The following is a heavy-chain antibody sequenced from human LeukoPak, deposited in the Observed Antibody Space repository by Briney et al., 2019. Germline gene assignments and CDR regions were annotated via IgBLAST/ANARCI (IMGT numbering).Heavy chain of an antibody. CDR2: ISSSSSYI. CDR1: GFTFSSYS. J-gene: IGHJ5*02. CDR3: ARDHLNWFDP. V-gene: IGHV3-21*01. Sequence: GGSLRLSCAASGFTFSSYSMKWVRQAPGKVLEWVSSISSSSSYIYYADSVKGRFTISRDNAKNSLYLQMNSLRAEDTAVYYCARDHLNWFDPWGQGTLVTVSS.